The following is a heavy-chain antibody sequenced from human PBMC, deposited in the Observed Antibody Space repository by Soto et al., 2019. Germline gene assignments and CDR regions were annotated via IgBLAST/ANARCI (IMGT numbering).Heavy chain of an antibody. J-gene: IGHJ6*02. Sequence: QVQLVESGGGVVQPGGSLRLSCAASGFSFSGYAMHWVRQPPGKGLEWVAVTSWDGNNKYYADSVKGRFTISRDKSKNTLYLQMNSLRAEDMAVYYCAKVVVAAAMVNYYYGMDVWGQGTTVTVSS. D-gene: IGHD2-2*01. CDR1: GFSFSGYA. V-gene: IGHV3-30*04. CDR2: TSWDGNNK. CDR3: AKVVVAAAMVNYYYGMDV.